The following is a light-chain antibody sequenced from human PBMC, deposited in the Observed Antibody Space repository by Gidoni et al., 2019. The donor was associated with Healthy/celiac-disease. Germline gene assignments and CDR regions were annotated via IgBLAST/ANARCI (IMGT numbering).Light chain of an antibody. CDR3: QHPGFT. V-gene: IGKV1-5*03. CDR2: KAS. J-gene: IGKJ3*01. CDR1: QSISSW. Sequence: DIQMTQSPSTLSASVGDRVTITCRASQSISSWLAWYQQKPGKAPKLLIYKASSLESGVPSRFSGSGSGTEFTLTISSLQPDDFATYYCQHPGFTFGPXTKVDIK.